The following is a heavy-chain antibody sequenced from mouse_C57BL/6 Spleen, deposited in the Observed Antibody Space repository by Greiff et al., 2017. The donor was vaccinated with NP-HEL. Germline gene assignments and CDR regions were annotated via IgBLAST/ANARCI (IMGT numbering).Heavy chain of an antibody. CDR1: GFNIKDDY. CDR3: TTDPLDYYGSSHWYFDV. D-gene: IGHD1-1*01. CDR2: IDPENGDT. V-gene: IGHV14-4*01. J-gene: IGHJ1*03. Sequence: VQLQQSGAELVWPGASVKLSCTASGFNIKDDYMHWVKQRPEQGLEWIGWIDPENGDTEYASKFQGKATITADTSSNTAYLQLSSLTSEDTAVYYCTTDPLDYYGSSHWYFDVWGTGTTVTVSS.